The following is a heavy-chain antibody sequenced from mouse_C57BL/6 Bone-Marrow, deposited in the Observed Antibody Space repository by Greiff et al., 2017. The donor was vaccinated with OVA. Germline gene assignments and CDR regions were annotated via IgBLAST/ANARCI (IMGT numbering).Heavy chain of an antibody. J-gene: IGHJ4*01. V-gene: IGHV5-17*01. Sequence: EVQVVESGGGLVKPGGSLKLSCAASGFTFSDYGMHWVRQALEKGLEWVAYISSGSSTIYYADTVKGRFTISRDNAKNTLFLQMTSLRSEDTAMYYCARLLHYYAMDYWGQGTSVTVSS. CDR2: ISSGSSTI. CDR1: GFTFSDYG. D-gene: IGHD1-1*01. CDR3: ARLLHYYAMDY.